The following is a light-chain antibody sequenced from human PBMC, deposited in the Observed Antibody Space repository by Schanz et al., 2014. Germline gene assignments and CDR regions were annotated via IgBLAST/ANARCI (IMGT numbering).Light chain of an antibody. V-gene: IGKV3D-20*02. CDR3: QQRSNWPIT. CDR2: GAS. CDR1: QSGSDSF. J-gene: IGKJ5*01. Sequence: EIVLTQSPGTLPLSPGERATLSCRASQSGSDSFLAWYQQKPGQGPRLLIYGASTRATGIPARFSGSGSGTEFTLTISSLEPEDFAVYYCQQRSNWPITFGQGTRLEIK.